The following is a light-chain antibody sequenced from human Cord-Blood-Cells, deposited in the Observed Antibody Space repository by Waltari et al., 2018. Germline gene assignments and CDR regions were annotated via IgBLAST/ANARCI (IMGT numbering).Light chain of an antibody. CDR2: DAS. Sequence: EFALTPSPATLSLSPGERATLSCRASQSVSSYLAWYQQKPGQAPRLLIYDASNRATGIPARFSGSGAGTDFTLTISSQEPEDFAVYYCQQRSNWPLTFGGGTKVEIK. CDR3: QQRSNWPLT. CDR1: QSVSSY. J-gene: IGKJ4*01. V-gene: IGKV3-11*01.